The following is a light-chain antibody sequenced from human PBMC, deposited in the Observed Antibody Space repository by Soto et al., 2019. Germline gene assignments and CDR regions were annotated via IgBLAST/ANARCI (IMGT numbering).Light chain of an antibody. CDR3: QHYNRYSEA. Sequence: DIQMTQSPSTLSGSVGDRVTITCRASQTISSWLAWYQQKPGKAPKLLSYKASTLKSGVPSRFSGSGSGTEFTLTISSLQPDDVATYYCQHYNRYSEACGQGTKVELK. CDR2: KAS. CDR1: QTISSW. V-gene: IGKV1-5*03. J-gene: IGKJ1*01.